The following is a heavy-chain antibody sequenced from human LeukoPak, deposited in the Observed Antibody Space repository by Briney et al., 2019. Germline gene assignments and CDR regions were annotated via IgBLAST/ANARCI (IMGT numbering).Heavy chain of an antibody. J-gene: IGHJ1*01. V-gene: IGHV4-39*01. D-gene: IGHD3-16*01. CDR1: GGSISSSTYY. Sequence: SETLSLTCNVSGGSISSSTYYWGWIRQPPGKGLECIGSIYNSGSTYYNPSLKSRVTIAVDTSKHQFSLMLSSVTAADTAVYYCARHSWGLPPAEYFQHWGQGTLVTVSS. CDR2: IYNSGST. CDR3: ARHSWGLPPAEYFQH.